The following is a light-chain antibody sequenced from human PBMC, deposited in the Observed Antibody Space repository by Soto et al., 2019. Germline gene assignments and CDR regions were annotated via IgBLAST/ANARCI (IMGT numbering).Light chain of an antibody. CDR3: PKTRSFPLT. CDR2: SAS. Sequence: DIHVTQSPSSVSASVGDRVTITCRASQAITSWLAWYQQKPGRAPQLLIYSASSLQSGAPSRFTGSGSGTDFTLTITSLQPDDAAVYYCPKTRSFPLTFGGGTKVEI. V-gene: IGKV1-12*01. J-gene: IGKJ4*01. CDR1: QAITSW.